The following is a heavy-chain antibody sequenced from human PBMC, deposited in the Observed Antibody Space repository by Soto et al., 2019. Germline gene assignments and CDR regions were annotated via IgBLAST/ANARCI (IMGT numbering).Heavy chain of an antibody. Sequence: GGSLRLSCAASGFTFSSYWMHWVRQAPGKGLVWVSRINSDGSSTSYADSVKGRFTISRDNAKNTLYLQMNSLRAEDTAVYYCARDPRANYYDSSGYYPNYWYFDLWGRGTLVTVSS. J-gene: IGHJ2*01. D-gene: IGHD3-22*01. V-gene: IGHV3-74*01. CDR3: ARDPRANYYDSSGYYPNYWYFDL. CDR1: GFTFSSYW. CDR2: INSDGSST.